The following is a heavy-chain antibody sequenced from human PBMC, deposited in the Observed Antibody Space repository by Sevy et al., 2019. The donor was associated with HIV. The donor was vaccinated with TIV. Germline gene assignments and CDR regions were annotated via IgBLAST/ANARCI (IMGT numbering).Heavy chain of an antibody. V-gene: IGHV3-23*01. J-gene: IGHJ4*02. CDR1: GFTFSSQA. Sequence: GGSLRLSCAASGFTFSSQAMSWVRQSPGKGQKWVSIISARGDHTYYANSVKGRFTISRDNSKKTLYLQMNGLRAEDTAVYYCAIEGTHRRRDYGGRGTLVTVSS. CDR3: AIEGTHRRRDY. CDR2: ISARGDHT.